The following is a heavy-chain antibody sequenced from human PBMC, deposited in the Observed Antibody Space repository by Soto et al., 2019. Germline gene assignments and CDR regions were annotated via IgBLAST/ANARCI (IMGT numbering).Heavy chain of an antibody. CDR1: GGSISSYY. Sequence: QVQLQESGPGLVKPSETLSLTCTVSGGSISSYYWSWIRRPPGKGLEWIGYIYYSGSTYYIPSLKSRVTISVDTSKNQCSLKLTSVTAADTAVYFCARGGWRQIDYWGQGTLVTVSS. CDR2: IYYSGST. CDR3: ARGGWRQIDY. J-gene: IGHJ4*02. V-gene: IGHV4-59*08. D-gene: IGHD3-3*01.